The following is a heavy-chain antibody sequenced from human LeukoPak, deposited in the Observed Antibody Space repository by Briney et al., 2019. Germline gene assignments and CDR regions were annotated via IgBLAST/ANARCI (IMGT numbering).Heavy chain of an antibody. CDR1: GGSISSYY. Sequence: PSETLSLTCTVSGGSISSYYWSWIPQPAGKGLEWIGRIYTSGSTNYNPSLKSRVTMSVDTSKNQFSLKLSSVTAADTAVYYCARDGGIAAAVGDAFDIWGQGTMVTVSS. V-gene: IGHV4-4*07. J-gene: IGHJ3*02. CDR2: IYTSGST. CDR3: ARDGGIAAAVGDAFDI. D-gene: IGHD6-13*01.